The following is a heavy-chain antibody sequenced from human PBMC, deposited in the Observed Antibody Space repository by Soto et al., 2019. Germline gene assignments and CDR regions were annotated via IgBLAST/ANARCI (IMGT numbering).Heavy chain of an antibody. D-gene: IGHD4-17*01. CDR3: TTWLMMTTVTGFDY. CDR1: GFTFSNAW. Sequence: EVQLVESGGGLVKPGGSLRLSCAASGFTFSNAWMSWVRQAPGKGLEWVGRIKSKTDGGTTDYAAPVKGRFTISRDDSKNTLYLQMNSLKTEDTAVYYCTTWLMMTTVTGFDYWGQGTLVTVSS. V-gene: IGHV3-15*01. CDR2: IKSKTDGGTT. J-gene: IGHJ4*02.